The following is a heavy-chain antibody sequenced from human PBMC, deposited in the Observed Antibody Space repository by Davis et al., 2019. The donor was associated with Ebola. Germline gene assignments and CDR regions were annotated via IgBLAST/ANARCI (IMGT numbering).Heavy chain of an antibody. CDR2: ISAYNGNT. D-gene: IGHD3-10*01. J-gene: IGHJ6*02. CDR1: GGTFSSYA. CDR3: ARWGAMVQGVIITSYGMDV. V-gene: IGHV1-18*01. Sequence: AASVKVSCKASGGTFSSYAISWVRQAPGQGLEWMGWISAYNGNTNYAQKLQGRVTMTTDTSTSTAYMELRSLRSDDTAVYYCARWGAMVQGVIITSYGMDVWGQGTTVTVSS.